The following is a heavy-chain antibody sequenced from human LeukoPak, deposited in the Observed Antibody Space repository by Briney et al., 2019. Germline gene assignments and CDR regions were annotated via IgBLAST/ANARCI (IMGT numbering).Heavy chain of an antibody. J-gene: IGHJ4*02. CDR2: IYHSGST. CDR3: ARAGIVGATAFDY. CDR1: GGSISSSNW. D-gene: IGHD1-26*01. V-gene: IGHV4-4*02. Sequence: SGTLSLTCAVSGGSISSSNWWSWVRQPPGKGLEWIGEIYHSGSTNYNPSLKSRVTISVDKSKNQFSLKLSSVTAADTAVYYCARAGIVGATAFDYWGQGILVTVSS.